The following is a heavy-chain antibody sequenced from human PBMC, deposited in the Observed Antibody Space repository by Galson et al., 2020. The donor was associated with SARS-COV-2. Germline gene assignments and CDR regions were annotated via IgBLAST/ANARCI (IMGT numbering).Heavy chain of an antibody. Sequence: GESPKISCTGSGYRFTNYWIAWVRQMPGQGLEWMGIIYPGDSDTRYSPSFRDQVTISCDTSSGTAHLQWRSLKASDTAVYFCARAPTRISNPCFFDYWGQGTLVTVSS. CDR1: GYRFTNYW. J-gene: IGHJ4*02. CDR3: ARAPTRISNPCFFDY. D-gene: IGHD2-15*01. V-gene: IGHV5-51*01. CDR2: IYPGDSDT.